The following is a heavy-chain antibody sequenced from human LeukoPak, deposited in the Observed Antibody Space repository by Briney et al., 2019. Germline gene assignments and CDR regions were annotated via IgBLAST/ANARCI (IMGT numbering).Heavy chain of an antibody. CDR1: GNTFKAHY. J-gene: IGHJ4*02. D-gene: IGHD3-10*01. CDR2: INTNNGNT. V-gene: IGHV1-18*04. Sequence: ASVKVSCKASGNTFKAHYIHWVRQAPGQGLEWMGWINTNNGNTNYVQRLQGRVTMTTDTSTSTAYMELRSLRSDDTAVYYCAREREETYGSGSYTFDHWGQGTLVTVSS. CDR3: AREREETYGSGSYTFDH.